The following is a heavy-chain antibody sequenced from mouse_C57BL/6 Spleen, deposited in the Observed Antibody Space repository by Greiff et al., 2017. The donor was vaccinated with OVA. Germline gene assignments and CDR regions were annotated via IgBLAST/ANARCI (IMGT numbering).Heavy chain of an antibody. V-gene: IGHV1-80*01. Sequence: QVQLQQSGAELVKPGASVKISCKASGYAFSSYWMNWVKQRPGKGLEWIGQIYPGDGDTNYNGKFKGKATLTADKSSSTAYMQLSSLTSEDSAVYFCARLGRYYAMDYWGQGTSVTVSS. CDR1: GYAFSSYW. CDR2: IYPGDGDT. CDR3: ARLGRYYAMDY. J-gene: IGHJ4*01.